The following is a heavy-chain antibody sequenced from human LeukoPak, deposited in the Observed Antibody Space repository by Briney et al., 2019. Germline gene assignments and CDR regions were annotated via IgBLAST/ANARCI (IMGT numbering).Heavy chain of an antibody. CDR3: ARDGYSGYEPLDY. CDR1: GFSFSGYY. J-gene: IGHJ4*02. V-gene: IGHV3-74*01. D-gene: IGHD5-12*01. Sequence: GGSLRLSCAASGFSFSGYYMTWVRQAPGKGLEWVSRINSDGSSTIYADSVKGRFTISRDNAKNTLYLQMNSLRAEDTAVYYCARDGYSGYEPLDYWGQGTLVTVSS. CDR2: INSDGSST.